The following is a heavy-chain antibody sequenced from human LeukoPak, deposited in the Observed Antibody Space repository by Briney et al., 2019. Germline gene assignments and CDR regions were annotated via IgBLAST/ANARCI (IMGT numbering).Heavy chain of an antibody. J-gene: IGHJ4*02. CDR3: ARRRSGSYRILDY. V-gene: IGHV4-4*02. CDR1: VASIGSSNW. D-gene: IGHD1-26*01. Sequence: SGTLSLTCAVSVASIGSSNWWSWVRQPPGKGLERIGEIYHSGSTNYNPSLKSRVTISVDKSKNQFSLKLSSVTAADTAVYYCARRRSGSYRILDYWGQGTLVTVSS. CDR2: IYHSGST.